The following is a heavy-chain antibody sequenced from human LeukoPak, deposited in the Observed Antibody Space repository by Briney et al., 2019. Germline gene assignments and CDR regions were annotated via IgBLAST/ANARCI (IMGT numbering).Heavy chain of an antibody. Sequence: PGGSLRLSCAASGFTFDDYAMHWVRQAPGKGLEWVSGISWNSGSIGYADSVKGRFTISRDNAKNSLYLQMNSLRAEDMALYYCAKDFHPNILSSSLVGKLNLDYWGQGTLVTVSS. D-gene: IGHD6-13*01. CDR1: GFTFDDYA. CDR2: ISWNSGSI. J-gene: IGHJ4*02. CDR3: AKDFHPNILSSSLVGKLNLDY. V-gene: IGHV3-9*03.